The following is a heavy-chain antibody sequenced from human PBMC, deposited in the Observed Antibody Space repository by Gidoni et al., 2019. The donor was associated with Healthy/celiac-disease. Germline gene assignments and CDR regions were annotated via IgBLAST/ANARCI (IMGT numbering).Heavy chain of an antibody. J-gene: IGHJ5*02. D-gene: IGHD3-10*01. CDR2: IYTSGST. V-gene: IGHV4-61*02. Sequence: QVQLQESGPGLVKPSQTLSLTCTVSGGSISSGSYYWSWIRQPAGKGLEWIGRIYTSGSTNYNPSLKSRVTISVDTSKNQFSLKLSSVTAADTAVYYCARDKGSTMVRGNWFDPWGQGTLVTVSS. CDR1: GGSISSGSYY. CDR3: ARDKGSTMVRGNWFDP.